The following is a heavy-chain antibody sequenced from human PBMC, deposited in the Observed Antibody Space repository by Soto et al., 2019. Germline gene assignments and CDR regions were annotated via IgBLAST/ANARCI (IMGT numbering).Heavy chain of an antibody. V-gene: IGHV3-21*01. CDR3: TRDASRDSSARGWFDP. J-gene: IGHJ5*02. CDR1: GFTFRSFT. CDR2: ISSNSAYI. Sequence: KTGGSLRLSCAASGFTFRSFTMNWVRQAPGKWLEWVSTISSNSAYIYYTDALRGHFTISRDNAKNSLHLQMNSLRAEDTAVYYCTRDASRDSSARGWFDPWGPGXLVTVYS. D-gene: IGHD6-13*01.